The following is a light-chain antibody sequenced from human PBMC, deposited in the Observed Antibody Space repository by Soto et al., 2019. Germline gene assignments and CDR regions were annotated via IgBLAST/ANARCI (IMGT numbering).Light chain of an antibody. CDR1: QTISNY. J-gene: IGKJ2*01. CDR2: AAS. V-gene: IGKV1-39*01. Sequence: DIQMTQSPSSLSASVGDRVTITCRASQTISNYLNWYQQKPGTAPKLLTFAASRLQSGVTSRFIGSGSGTAFTLTISSLKPEDFATYYCQQSYSTPSTFGQGNKLEIK. CDR3: QQSYSTPST.